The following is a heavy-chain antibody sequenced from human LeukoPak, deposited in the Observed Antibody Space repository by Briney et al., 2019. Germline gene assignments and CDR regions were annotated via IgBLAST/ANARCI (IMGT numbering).Heavy chain of an antibody. Sequence: EASVKVSCKASGYTFTSYDINWVRQATGQGLEWMGWMNPNSGNTGYAQKFQGRVTMTRNTSISTAYMELSSLRSEDTAVYYCARGGFWSGYYKGSYYYYGMDVWGQGTTVTVSS. CDR1: GYTFTSYD. CDR2: MNPNSGNT. V-gene: IGHV1-8*01. CDR3: ARGGFWSGYYKGSYYYYGMDV. D-gene: IGHD3-3*01. J-gene: IGHJ6*02.